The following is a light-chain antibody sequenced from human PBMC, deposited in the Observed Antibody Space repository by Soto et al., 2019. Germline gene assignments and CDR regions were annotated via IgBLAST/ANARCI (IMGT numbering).Light chain of an antibody. J-gene: IGKJ4*01. V-gene: IGKV3-11*01. CDR1: QSISVY. Sequence: ETVLTQSPATLSLSPGERATLSCRASQSISVYLAWYQHKPGQAPRLLIYDASNRAAGIPARFSGSGSGTDFTLTISSLEPEDFAVYYCQQRRNWLLTFGGGTKVEIK. CDR3: QQRRNWLLT. CDR2: DAS.